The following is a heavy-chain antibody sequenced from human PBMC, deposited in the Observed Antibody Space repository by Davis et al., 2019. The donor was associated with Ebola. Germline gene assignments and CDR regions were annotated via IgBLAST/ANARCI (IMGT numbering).Heavy chain of an antibody. CDR2: ISDSTRTK. CDR3: ARECWVGDCLDF. Sequence: GESLKISCAASGFSFSSYSMNWVRQAPGKGLEWVSYISDSTRTKYYADSVKGRFTISRDNAKNSLFLQMNTLRAEDTAVYYCARECWVGDCLDFWGQGTLVTVSS. D-gene: IGHD1-26*01. J-gene: IGHJ4*02. CDR1: GFSFSSYS. V-gene: IGHV3-48*04.